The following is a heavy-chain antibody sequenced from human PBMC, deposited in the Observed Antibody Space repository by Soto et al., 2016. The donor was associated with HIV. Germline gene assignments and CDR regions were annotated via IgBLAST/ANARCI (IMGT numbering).Heavy chain of an antibody. D-gene: IGHD1-26*01. Sequence: VQLVESGGGVVQPGRSLRLSCAASGFKFSSYGMHWVRQAPGKGLEWVALIWYDGSKTFYVDSVKGRFTISRDDSKEALYLQMKSLRAEDTAIYYCARDFSGTYPSYFDYWGQGNLVTVSS. V-gene: IGHV3-33*01. CDR1: GFKFSSYG. CDR2: IWYDGSKT. J-gene: IGHJ4*02. CDR3: ARDFSGTYPSYFDY.